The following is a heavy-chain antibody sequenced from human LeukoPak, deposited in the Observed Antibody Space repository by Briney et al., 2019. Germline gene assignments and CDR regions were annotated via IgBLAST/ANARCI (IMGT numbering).Heavy chain of an antibody. Sequence: GGSLRLSCAASGFTFSDYYMSWIRQAPGKGLEWVSYISSSGSTIYYADSVKGRFTISRDNAKNSLYLQMNSLRAEDTAVYYCARGGVLLWFGELIPYAFDIWGQGTMVTVSS. CDR3: ARGGVLLWFGELIPYAFDI. D-gene: IGHD3-10*01. J-gene: IGHJ3*02. V-gene: IGHV3-11*01. CDR1: GFTFSDYY. CDR2: ISSSGSTI.